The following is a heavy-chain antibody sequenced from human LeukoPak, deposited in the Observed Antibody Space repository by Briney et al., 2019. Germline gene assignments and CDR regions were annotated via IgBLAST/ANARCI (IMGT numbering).Heavy chain of an antibody. Sequence: QPGGSLILSCAASGFTFITYTMNWVRQAPGKGLEWVSYISSSSNTIYYADSVKGRFTISRDNAKNSLYLQMNSLRAEDTAVYYCARDMVGYSNGPALFDYWGQGTLVTVSS. V-gene: IGHV3-48*01. CDR1: GFTFITYT. J-gene: IGHJ4*02. CDR2: ISSSSNTI. D-gene: IGHD6-19*01. CDR3: ARDMVGYSNGPALFDY.